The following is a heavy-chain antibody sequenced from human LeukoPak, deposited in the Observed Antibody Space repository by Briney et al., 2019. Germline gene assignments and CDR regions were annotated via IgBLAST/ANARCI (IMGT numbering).Heavy chain of an antibody. J-gene: IGHJ4*02. CDR1: TGYIISYY. CDR3: SGVAVAPFRHPGLFES. Sequence: SETLSLTCTVSTGYIISYYWSWNRPPAGHGLEWIGRFYISGTTDYNTALKRRVTISVATSKKQISLNLTSVTGAGTAIYDCSGVAVAPFRHPGLFESCGEGTQVAVSS. D-gene: IGHD3-9*01. CDR2: FYISGTT. V-gene: IGHV4-4*07.